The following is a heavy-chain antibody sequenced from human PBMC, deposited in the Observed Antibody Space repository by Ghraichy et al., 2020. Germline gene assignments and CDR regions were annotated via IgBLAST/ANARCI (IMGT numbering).Heavy chain of an antibody. J-gene: IGHJ4*02. V-gene: IGHV3-43*02. Sequence: GGSLRLSCAASGFTFEDYVMHWVRQPPARSLEWVSLISGDGTNIYYADSVKGRFTISRDNSKNSLYLQMNSLRTEDTAFYYCVRDYDFWSGYPTYYFDHWGQGTLVTVSS. CDR1: GFTFEDYV. CDR2: ISGDGTNI. D-gene: IGHD3/OR15-3a*01. CDR3: VRDYDFWSGYPTYYFDH.